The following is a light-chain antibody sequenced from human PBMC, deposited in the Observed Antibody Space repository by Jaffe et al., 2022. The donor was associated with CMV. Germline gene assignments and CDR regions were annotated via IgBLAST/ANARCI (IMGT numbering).Light chain of an antibody. J-gene: IGLJ2*01. V-gene: IGLV3-1*01. Sequence: SHELSQPPSVSVSPGQTASITCSGDKLGDKYASWYQQKPGQSPVLVIYENNKRPSGIPERYSGFNSGNTPTLTISGTQAVDEADYYCQAWDTSTVVFGGGTKLTVL. CDR3: QAWDTSTVV. CDR1: KLGDKY. CDR2: ENN.